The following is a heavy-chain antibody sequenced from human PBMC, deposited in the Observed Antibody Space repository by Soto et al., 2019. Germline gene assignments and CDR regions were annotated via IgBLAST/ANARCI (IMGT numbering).Heavy chain of an antibody. Sequence: PSETLSLTCTVSGGSISSSSYYWGWIRQPPGKGLEWIGSIYYSGSTYYNPSLKSRVTISVDTSKNQFSLKLSSVTAADTAVYYCARDRVAVAGNYYYYYMDVPGKGTTVTVSS. CDR3: ARDRVAVAGNYYYYYMDV. CDR2: IYYSGST. V-gene: IGHV4-39*02. CDR1: GGSISSSSYY. J-gene: IGHJ6*03. D-gene: IGHD6-19*01.